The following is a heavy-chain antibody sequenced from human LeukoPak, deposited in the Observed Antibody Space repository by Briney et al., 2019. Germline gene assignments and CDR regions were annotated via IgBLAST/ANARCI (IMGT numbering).Heavy chain of an antibody. Sequence: SGGSLRLSCAASGFTFSSYAMSWVRQAPGKGLEWVSAISGSGGSTYYADSVKGRFTISRDNSMNTLFLQMNSLRAEDTAVYYCAKDWDYYDSGAYYYFDYWGQGTLVTVSS. D-gene: IGHD3-22*01. J-gene: IGHJ4*02. V-gene: IGHV3-23*01. CDR3: AKDWDYYDSGAYYYFDY. CDR1: GFTFSSYA. CDR2: ISGSGGST.